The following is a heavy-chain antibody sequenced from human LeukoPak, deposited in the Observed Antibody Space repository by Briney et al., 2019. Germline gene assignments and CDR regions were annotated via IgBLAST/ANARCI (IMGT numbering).Heavy chain of an antibody. CDR2: FSGSGGST. D-gene: IGHD3-10*01. Sequence: GVSLRLSCAASGFTFSSYAMSWVRQAPGKGLEWVSAFSGSGGSTYYADSVKGRFTISRDNSKNTLYLQMNSLRAEDTAVYYCAKGEGSGPDTPLDYWGRGTLVTVSS. V-gene: IGHV3-23*01. CDR1: GFTFSSYA. J-gene: IGHJ4*02. CDR3: AKGEGSGPDTPLDY.